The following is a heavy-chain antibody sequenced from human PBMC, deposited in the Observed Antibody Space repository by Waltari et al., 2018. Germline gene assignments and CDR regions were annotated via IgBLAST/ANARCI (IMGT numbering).Heavy chain of an antibody. CDR2: VYYDGTT. CDR3: MRQVLGYCTSAACRRLES. CDR1: GYALNSGFY. V-gene: IGHV4-38-2*01. Sequence: QLQLKESGPGLLKASENMSLTCDVPGYALNSGFYWGWIRQSPGKGLEWIATVYYDGTTFYDPSLVSRATTTMDTAKNQFSLTLESVTAADTAVYYCMRQVLGYCTSAACRRLESWGQGTLVTVSP. D-gene: IGHD2-8*01. J-gene: IGHJ4*02.